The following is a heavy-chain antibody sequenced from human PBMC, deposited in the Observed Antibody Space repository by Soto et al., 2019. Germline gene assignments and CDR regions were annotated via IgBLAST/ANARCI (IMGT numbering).Heavy chain of an antibody. J-gene: IGHJ6*02. Sequence: PRGSLRLSCAASGFTFSSYGMHWVRQAPGKGLEWVAVISYDGSNKYYADSVKGRFTISRDNSKNTLYLQMNSLRAEDTAVYYCAKIINLTRVGATSSYYYYGMGFWGQGTPVTV. D-gene: IGHD1-26*01. CDR3: AKIINLTRVGATSSYYYYGMGF. CDR1: GFTFSSYG. CDR2: ISYDGSNK. V-gene: IGHV3-30*18.